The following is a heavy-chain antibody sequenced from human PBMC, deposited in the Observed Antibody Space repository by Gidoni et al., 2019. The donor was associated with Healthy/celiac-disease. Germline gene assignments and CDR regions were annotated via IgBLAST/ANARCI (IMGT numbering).Heavy chain of an antibody. V-gene: IGHV4-31*03. D-gene: IGHD3-22*01. CDR2: IYYSGRT. Sequence: QVQLQESGPGLGKPSQTLSLTCTVAGGSISSGGYYWSGIRQHPGKGLEWIGYIYYSGRTYYTPSLTSRVTISVDTSKHQFSLNLSSVTAADTAVYYCARETDSSGYYPDYWGQGTLVTVSS. CDR1: GGSISSGGYY. J-gene: IGHJ4*02. CDR3: ARETDSSGYYPDY.